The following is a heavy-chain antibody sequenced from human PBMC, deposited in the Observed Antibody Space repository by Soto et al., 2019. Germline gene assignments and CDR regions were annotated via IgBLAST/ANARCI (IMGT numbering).Heavy chain of an antibody. V-gene: IGHV4-38-2*02. CDR2: IYHSGST. D-gene: IGHD1-26*01. J-gene: IGHJ5*02. Sequence: SETLSLTCAVSGYSISSGYYWGWIRQPPGKGLEWIGSIYHSGSTYYNPSLKSRVTISVDTSKNQFSLKLSSVTAADTAVYYCARDLAGWELRDNWFDPWGQGTLVTVS. CDR3: ARDLAGWELRDNWFDP. CDR1: GYSISSGYY.